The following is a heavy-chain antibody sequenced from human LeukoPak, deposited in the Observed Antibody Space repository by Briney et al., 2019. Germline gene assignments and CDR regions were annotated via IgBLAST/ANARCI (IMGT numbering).Heavy chain of an antibody. CDR3: ARGVVVAAYGMDV. V-gene: IGHV4-59*01. CDR2: IYYSGST. CDR1: GGSISTYY. D-gene: IGHD2-15*01. Sequence: SETLSLTCTVSGGSISTYYWSWIRQPPGKGLEWIGYIYYSGSTNYNPSLKSRVTISVDTSKNQFSLKLSSVTAADTAVYYCARGVVVAAYGMDVWGQGTTVTVSS. J-gene: IGHJ6*02.